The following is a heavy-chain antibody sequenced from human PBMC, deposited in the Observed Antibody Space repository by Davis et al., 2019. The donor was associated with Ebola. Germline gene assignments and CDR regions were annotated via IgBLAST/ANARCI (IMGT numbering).Heavy chain of an antibody. D-gene: IGHD2-15*01. CDR2: ISSSGSTI. V-gene: IGHV3-11*01. Sequence: LSLTCTVSGGSISSSSYYWGWIRQAPGKGLEWVSYISSSGSTIYYADSVKGRFTISRDNAKNSLYLQMNSLRAEDTAVYYCARDQFSVVAATRHYYYGMDVWGQGTTVTVSS. CDR1: GGSISSSSYY. CDR3: ARDQFSVVAATRHYYYGMDV. J-gene: IGHJ6*02.